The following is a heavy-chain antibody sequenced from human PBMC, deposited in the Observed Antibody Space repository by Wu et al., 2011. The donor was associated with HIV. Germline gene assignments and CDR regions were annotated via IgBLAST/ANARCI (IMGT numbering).Heavy chain of an antibody. CDR3: AREISGGVALWFDP. CDR1: GYTFTGYY. D-gene: IGHD2-15*01. Sequence: QVQLVQSGAEVKKPGASVKVSCKASGYTFTGYYMHWVRQAPGQGLEWMGWINPNSGATNYAQKFQGRVTMTRDTSISTAYMELSRLTSDDTAVYYCAREISGGVALWFDPWGQGPWSPSPQ. J-gene: IGHJ5*02. CDR2: INPNSGAT. V-gene: IGHV1-2*02.